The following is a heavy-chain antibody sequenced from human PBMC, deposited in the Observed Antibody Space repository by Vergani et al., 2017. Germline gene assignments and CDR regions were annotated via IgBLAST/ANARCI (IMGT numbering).Heavy chain of an antibody. J-gene: IGHJ4*02. D-gene: IGHD5-24*01. CDR3: GRGSDNYN. Sequence: EVQLVESGGGLVQPGRSLRLSCAAPGFTFSSHAMSWVRQGHGQGLEWVSSIKNTGDSTHYADSVKGRFTISRDNSKNTLYLQMNSLRVEGTAVYYCGRGSDNYNWGQGTLVTVSS. CDR2: IKNTGDST. CDR1: GFTFSSHA. V-gene: IGHV3-23*04.